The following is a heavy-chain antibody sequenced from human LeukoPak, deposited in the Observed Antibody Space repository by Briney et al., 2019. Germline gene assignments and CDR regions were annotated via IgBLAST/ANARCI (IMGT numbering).Heavy chain of an antibody. Sequence: SQTLSLTCAVSGGFISSGGYSWSWIRQPPGKGLEWIGYIYHSGSTYYNPSLKSRVTISVDRSKNQFSLKLSSVTAADTAVYYCARVGCSSTSCNNWFDPWGQGTLVTVSS. V-gene: IGHV4-30-2*01. J-gene: IGHJ5*02. CDR1: GGFISSGGYS. D-gene: IGHD2-2*01. CDR3: ARVGCSSTSCNNWFDP. CDR2: IYHSGST.